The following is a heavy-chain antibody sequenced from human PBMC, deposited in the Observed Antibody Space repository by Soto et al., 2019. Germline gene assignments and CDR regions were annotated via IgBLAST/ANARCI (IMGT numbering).Heavy chain of an antibody. V-gene: IGHV4-61*01. CDR1: GDSVSSGTYY. Sequence: SETLSLTCTVSGDSVSSGTYYWNWIRQPPGKGLEWIGYIYYSGSTDYNPSLKSRVTISLDTSKNQFSLKLSSVTAADTAVYYCATFSGYSAGWYGDYWGQGSLVTVSS. D-gene: IGHD6-19*01. CDR2: IYYSGST. J-gene: IGHJ4*02. CDR3: ATFSGYSAGWYGDY.